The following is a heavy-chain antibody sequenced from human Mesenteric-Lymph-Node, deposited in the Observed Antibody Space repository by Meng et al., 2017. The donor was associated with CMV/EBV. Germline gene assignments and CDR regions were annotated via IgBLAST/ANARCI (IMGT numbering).Heavy chain of an antibody. CDR1: GFTFNDYA. J-gene: IGHJ4*02. D-gene: IGHD2-8*01. CDR2: VSGSGFSP. CDR3: ANWREGSQVYFDY. Sequence: GESLKIFCTASGFTFNDYAMNWVRQTPGKGLEWVSGVSGSGFSPYYSDSVKGRFTISRDNSRNTLYLQMNNLRAEDTAVYYCANWREGSQVYFDYWGQGRLVTVSS. V-gene: IGHV3-23*01.